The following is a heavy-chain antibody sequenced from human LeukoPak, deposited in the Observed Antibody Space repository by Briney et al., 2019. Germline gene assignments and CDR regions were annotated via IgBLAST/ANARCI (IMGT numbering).Heavy chain of an antibody. CDR1: GFTFSSYG. CDR2: ISYDGSNE. Sequence: GGSLRLSCAASGFTFSSYGMSWVRQAPGKGLEWVAIISYDGSNEYYADSAKGRFTISRDNSKNTLYLQMNSLRAADTAVYYCASRRRDGYAYFDYWGQGTLVTVSS. J-gene: IGHJ4*02. V-gene: IGHV3-30*03. D-gene: IGHD5-24*01. CDR3: ASRRRDGYAYFDY.